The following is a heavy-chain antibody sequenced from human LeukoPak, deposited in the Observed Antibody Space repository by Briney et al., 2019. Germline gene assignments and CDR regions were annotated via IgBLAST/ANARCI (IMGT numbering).Heavy chain of an antibody. CDR1: GYTLNELS. CDR3: ATPYRVDAFDI. CDR2: FDPEDGET. J-gene: IGHJ3*02. D-gene: IGHD3-16*02. Sequence: ASVKVSCKVSGYTLNELSKHWVRQAPGKGLEWMGGFDPEDGETIYAQKFQGRVTMTEDTSTDTAYMELSSLRSEDTAVYYCATPYRVDAFDIWGQGTMVTVSS. V-gene: IGHV1-24*01.